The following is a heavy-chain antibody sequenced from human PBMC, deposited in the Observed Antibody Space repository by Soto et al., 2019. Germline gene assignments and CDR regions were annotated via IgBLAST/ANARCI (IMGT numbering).Heavy chain of an antibody. CDR1: GYTFTSYG. CDR2: ISAYNGNT. CDR3: ARKTGYSSSWSPNYYCYYMDV. Sequence: GASVKVSCKASGYTFTSYGISWVRQAPGQGLEWMGWISAYNGNTNYAQKLQGRVTMTTDTSTSTAYMELRSLRSDDTAVYYCARKTGYSSSWSPNYYCYYMDVWGKGTTVTVSS. D-gene: IGHD6-13*01. J-gene: IGHJ6*03. V-gene: IGHV1-18*01.